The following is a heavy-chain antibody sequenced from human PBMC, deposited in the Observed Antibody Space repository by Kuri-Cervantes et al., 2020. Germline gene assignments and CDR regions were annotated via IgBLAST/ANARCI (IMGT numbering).Heavy chain of an antibody. CDR3: ARSHLGAYYMDV. J-gene: IGHJ6*03. CDR2: ISSSSGTK. D-gene: IGHD3-16*01. V-gene: IGHV3-48*01. Sequence: GGSLRLSCAASGFTFDDYGMSWVRQAPGKGLEWLSYISSSSGTKEYADSVNYRFTISRDNDKMSLYLQMNSLTVEDTAVYFCARSHLGAYYMDVWGKGTTVTVSS. CDR1: GFTFDDYG.